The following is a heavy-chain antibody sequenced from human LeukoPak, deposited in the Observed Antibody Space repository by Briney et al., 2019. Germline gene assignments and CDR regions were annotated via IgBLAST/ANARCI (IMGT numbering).Heavy chain of an antibody. D-gene: IGHD2-21*01. CDR2: ISYDGSNK. J-gene: IGHJ4*02. Sequence: PGGSLRLSCAASGFTFSSYAMHWVRQAPGKGLEWVAVISYDGSNKYYADSVKGRFTISRDNSKNTLYLQMNSLRAEDTAVYYCAILAGNPYWGPGTLVTVSS. V-gene: IGHV3-30-3*01. CDR3: AILAGNPY. CDR1: GFTFSSYA.